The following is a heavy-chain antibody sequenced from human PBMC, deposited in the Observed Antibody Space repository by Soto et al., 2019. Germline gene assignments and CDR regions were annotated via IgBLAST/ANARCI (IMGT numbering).Heavy chain of an antibody. CDR2: INKDGGRT. J-gene: IGHJ6*02. V-gene: IGHV3-23*01. D-gene: IGHD1-1*01. CDR1: GFTFGSYF. CDR3: AKDLHWYGMDV. Sequence: EVQLLESGGDLVQPGESLRLSCAASGFTFGSYFMNWVRQAPGKGPEWVSDINKDGGRTHYADSVRGRFTISRDNSRNTLYLQMNRLRAEDTALYYCAKDLHWYGMDVWGQGTTVTVSS.